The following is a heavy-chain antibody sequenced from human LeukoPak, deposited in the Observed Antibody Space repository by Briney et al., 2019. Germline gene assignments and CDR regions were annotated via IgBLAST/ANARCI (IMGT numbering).Heavy chain of an antibody. CDR1: EFTFSNYW. CDR2: IKEDGSDK. Sequence: GGSLRLSCAASEFTFSNYWMNWVRQAPGKGLEWVANIKEDGSDKYYVDSVKGRFSISKDNAKNSLYLQMNSLRVEDTAVYYCVPLNWNPPGDFDRWGQGTLVTVSS. CDR3: VPLNWNPPGDFDR. V-gene: IGHV3-7*01. J-gene: IGHJ4*02. D-gene: IGHD1-20*01.